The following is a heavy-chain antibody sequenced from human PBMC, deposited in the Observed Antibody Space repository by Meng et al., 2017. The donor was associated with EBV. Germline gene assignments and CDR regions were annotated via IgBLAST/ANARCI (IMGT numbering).Heavy chain of an antibody. V-gene: IGHV2-5*02. CDR2: IYWDDAK. CDR1: GISSTTRGVG. CDR3: AHSKYYSDSGGYWDYFDD. D-gene: IGHD3-10*01. Sequence: TLLQPPRAFLVSGTFAGISSTTRGVGVGWIRQPPGKALGWLAVIYWDDAKRYSPSLKNRLTITKDTSKNQVVLTRTNMDPVDTATYFCAHSKYYSDSGGYWDYFDDWGQGTLVTVSS. J-gene: IGHJ4*02.